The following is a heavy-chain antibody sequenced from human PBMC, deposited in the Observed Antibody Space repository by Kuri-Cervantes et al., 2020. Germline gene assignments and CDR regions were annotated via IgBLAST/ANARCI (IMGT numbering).Heavy chain of an antibody. D-gene: IGHD2/OR15-2a*01. J-gene: IGHJ5*02. CDR2: ISWNSGSI. V-gene: IGHV3-9*01. Sequence: SLKISCAASGSTFDDYAMHWVLQAPGKGLEWVSGISWNSGSIGYADSVKGRFTISRDNAKDSLYLQMNSLRDEDTAVYYCARIPNSSTYPNWLDPWGQGTLVTVSS. CDR1: GSTFDDYA. CDR3: ARIPNSSTYPNWLDP.